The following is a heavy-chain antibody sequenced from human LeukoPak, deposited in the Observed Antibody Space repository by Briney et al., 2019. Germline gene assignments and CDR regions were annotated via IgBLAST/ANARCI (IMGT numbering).Heavy chain of an antibody. CDR1: GYTFTSYG. CDR2: ISAYNGNT. V-gene: IGHV1-18*01. J-gene: IGHJ3*02. CDR3: ARVHDDEYYYDIGGDAFDI. D-gene: IGHD3-22*01. Sequence: GASVKVSCKASGYTFTSYGMSWVRQAPGQGLEWMGWISAYNGNTNYAQKLQGRVTMTTDTSTSTAYMELRSLRSDDTAVYYCARVHDDEYYYDIGGDAFDIWGQGTMVTVSS.